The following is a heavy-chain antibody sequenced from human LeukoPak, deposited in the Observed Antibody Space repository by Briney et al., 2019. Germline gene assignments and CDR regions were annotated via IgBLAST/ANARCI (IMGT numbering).Heavy chain of an antibody. CDR2: INHSGST. Sequence: SETLSLTCAVYGGSFSGYYWSWIRQPPGKGLEWIGEINHSGSTNYNPSLKSRVTISVDTSKNQFSLKLSSVTAADTAVYYCARFLIDTAMVTFDYWGQGTLVTVSS. J-gene: IGHJ4*02. D-gene: IGHD5-18*01. V-gene: IGHV4-34*01. CDR1: GGSFSGYY. CDR3: ARFLIDTAMVTFDY.